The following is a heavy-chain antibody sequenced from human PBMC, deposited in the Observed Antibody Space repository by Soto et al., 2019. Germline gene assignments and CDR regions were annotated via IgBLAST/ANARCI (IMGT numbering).Heavy chain of an antibody. CDR1: GFTFSRYW. Sequence: ESGGGLVQPGGSLRLSCAASGFTFSRYWMSWVRQAPGKGLEWVASIKEDESEKYYVDSVKGRFTITRDNAKNSLHLQMDSLRAEDTAVYYCTRGRSSDYWGQGILVTVSS. J-gene: IGHJ4*02. CDR3: TRGRSSDY. CDR2: IKEDESEK. V-gene: IGHV3-7*03. D-gene: IGHD3-10*01.